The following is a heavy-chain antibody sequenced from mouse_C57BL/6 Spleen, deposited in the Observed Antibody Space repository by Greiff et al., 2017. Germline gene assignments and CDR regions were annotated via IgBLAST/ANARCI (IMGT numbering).Heavy chain of an antibody. V-gene: IGHV14-3*01. J-gene: IGHJ2*01. CDR3: ARTYYYGSSYFDY. D-gene: IGHD1-1*01. Sequence: QLQQSVAELVRPGASVKLSCTAPGFNIKNTYMHWVKQRPEQGLEWIGRIEPANGNTKYAPKFQGKATLTADTSSNTAYLQLSSLTSEDTAIYYCARTYYYGSSYFDYWGQGTTLTVSS. CDR1: GFNIKNTY. CDR2: IEPANGNT.